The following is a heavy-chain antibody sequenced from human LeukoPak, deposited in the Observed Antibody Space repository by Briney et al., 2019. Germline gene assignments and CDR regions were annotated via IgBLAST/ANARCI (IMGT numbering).Heavy chain of an antibody. CDR3: ARLTKRRYYGMDV. CDR1: GGSISSSSYY. V-gene: IGHV4-39*07. Sequence: PSETLSLTCTVSGGSISSSSYYWGWIRQPPGKGLEWIGSIYYSGSTYYNPSLKSRVTISVDTSKNQFSLKLSSVTAADTAVYYCARLTKRRYYGMDVWGQGTTVTVSS. J-gene: IGHJ6*02. CDR2: IYYSGST.